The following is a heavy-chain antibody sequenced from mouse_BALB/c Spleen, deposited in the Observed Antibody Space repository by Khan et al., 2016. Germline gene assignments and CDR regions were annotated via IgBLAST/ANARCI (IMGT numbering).Heavy chain of an antibody. V-gene: IGHV1-77*01. Sequence: QVQLKESGTELPRPGASVKLSCKASGYTFTDYYLHWVKQRTGQGLEWIGEIFPGSGSTYYNEKFKGKASLTADTSSSTAYMQLSSLTSEDSAVYFCARSYDGYFAMDYWGHGASVTVSS. CDR2: IFPGSGST. J-gene: IGHJ4*01. D-gene: IGHD1-2*01. CDR1: GYTFTDYY. CDR3: ARSYDGYFAMDY.